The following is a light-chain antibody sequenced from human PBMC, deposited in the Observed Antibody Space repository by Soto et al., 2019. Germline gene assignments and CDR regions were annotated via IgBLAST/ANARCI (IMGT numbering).Light chain of an antibody. CDR1: QSLLYSDGKTF. J-gene: IGKJ4*01. CDR3: MQGTHWPLT. V-gene: IGKV2-30*01. CDR2: EVS. Sequence: EVVMTQSPLSLPVTLGQPASIFCRSSQSLLYSDGKTFLTWFHQRPGQAPRPLIYEVSNRDSGVPDRFSGSGSGTDFTLKISRVEAEDVGVYYCMQGTHWPLTFGGGTKVEIK.